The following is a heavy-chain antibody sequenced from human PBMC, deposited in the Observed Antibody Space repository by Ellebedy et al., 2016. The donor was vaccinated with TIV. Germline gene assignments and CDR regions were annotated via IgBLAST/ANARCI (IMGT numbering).Heavy chain of an antibody. CDR3: ARDPREWLVRGYFDC. CDR2: VSWNSGAI. Sequence: SLKISCAASGFTFEDNAMHWVRQRPGKGLEWVSGVSWNSGAIGYADPVKGRFTISRDNSKNTLYLQMNSLRAEDTAVYYCARDPREWLVRGYFDCWGQGTLVTVSS. J-gene: IGHJ4*02. V-gene: IGHV3-9*01. CDR1: GFTFEDNA. D-gene: IGHD6-19*01.